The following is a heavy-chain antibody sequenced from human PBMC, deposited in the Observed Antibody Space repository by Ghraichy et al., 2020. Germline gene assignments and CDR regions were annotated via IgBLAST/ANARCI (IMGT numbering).Heavy chain of an antibody. J-gene: IGHJ5*02. CDR1: GDSVSSTSAT. D-gene: IGHD3-10*01. CDR2: TYYRSKWYN. CDR3: ARIFGGPPYGSGNPFDP. V-gene: IGHV6-1*01. Sequence: SQTLSLTCAISGDSVSSTSATWNWIRQSPSRGLEWLGRTYYRSKWYNDYAVSVKSRMTINPDTSRNQFSLQLNSVTPEDTAVYYCARIFGGPPYGSGNPFDPWGQGTLVTVSS.